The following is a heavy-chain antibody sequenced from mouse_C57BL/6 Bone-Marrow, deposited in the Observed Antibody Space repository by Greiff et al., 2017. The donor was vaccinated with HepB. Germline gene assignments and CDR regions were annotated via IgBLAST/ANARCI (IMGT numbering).Heavy chain of an antibody. CDR3: ARRAVYYGSSWFAY. J-gene: IGHJ3*01. CDR2: INPYNGGT. D-gene: IGHD2-1*01. CDR1: GYTFTDYY. V-gene: IGHV1-19*01. Sequence: VQLQQSGPVLVKPGASVKMSCKASGYTFTDYYMNWVKQSHGKSLEWIGVINPYNGGTSYNQKFKGKATLTVDKSSSTAYMELNSLTSEDSAVYYCARRAVYYGSSWFAYWGQGTLVTVSA.